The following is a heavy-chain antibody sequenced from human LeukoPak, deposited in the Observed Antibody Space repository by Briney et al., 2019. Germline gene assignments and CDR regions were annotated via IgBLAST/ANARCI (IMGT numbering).Heavy chain of an antibody. J-gene: IGHJ5*02. D-gene: IGHD3-10*01. CDR3: ANVPRRYYGSGRYDWFDP. Sequence: GGSLRLSCAASGFTFSSYAMSWVRQAPGKGLEWVSAISGSGGSTYYADSVKGRFTISRDNSKNTLYLQMNGLRAEDTAVYYCANVPRRYYGSGRYDWFDPWGQGTLVTLSS. CDR2: ISGSGGST. CDR1: GFTFSSYA. V-gene: IGHV3-23*01.